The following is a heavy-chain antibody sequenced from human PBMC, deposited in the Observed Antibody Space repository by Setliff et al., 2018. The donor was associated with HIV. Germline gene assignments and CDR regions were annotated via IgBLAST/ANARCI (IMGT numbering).Heavy chain of an antibody. CDR2: ISGDNGNT. V-gene: IGHV1-18*01. J-gene: IGHJ3*02. Sequence: ASVKVSCKASGYTFTNNGINWVRQAPGQGLEWMGWISGDNGNTKYAQKLQGRVTMTTDTSTSTAYMELRNLRSDDTAVYYCARCYYDSSGPTDAFDIWGQGTVVTVSS. D-gene: IGHD3-22*01. CDR3: ARCYYDSSGPTDAFDI. CDR1: GYTFTNNG.